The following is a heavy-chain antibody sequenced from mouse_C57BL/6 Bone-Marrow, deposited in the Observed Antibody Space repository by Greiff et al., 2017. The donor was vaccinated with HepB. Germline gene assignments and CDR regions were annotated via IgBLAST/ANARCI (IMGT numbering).Heavy chain of an antibody. V-gene: IGHV5-6*01. D-gene: IGHD1-1*01. J-gene: IGHJ1*03. CDR2: ISSGGSYT. CDR3: ARRDYGSSPCRYVDV. CDR1: GFTFSSYG. Sequence: EVHLVESGGDLVKPGGSLKLSCAASGFTFSSYGMSWVRQTPDKRLEWVATISSGGSYTYYPDSVKGRFTISRDNAKNTLYLQMSSLKSEDTAMYDCARRDYGSSPCRYVDVWGRGTAVTVTA.